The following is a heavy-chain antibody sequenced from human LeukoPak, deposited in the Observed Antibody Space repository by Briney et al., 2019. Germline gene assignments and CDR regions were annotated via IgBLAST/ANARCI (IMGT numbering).Heavy chain of an antibody. D-gene: IGHD6-25*01. Sequence: SETLSLTCAVYGGSFNGYYWSWIRQPPGKGLEWIGEINHSGSTNYNPSLKSRVTISVDTSKNQFSLKLSSVTAADTAVYYCARVGRRGYYYYYYMDVWGKGTTVTVSS. V-gene: IGHV4-34*01. CDR2: INHSGST. J-gene: IGHJ6*03. CDR3: ARVGRRGYYYYYYMDV. CDR1: GGSFNGYY.